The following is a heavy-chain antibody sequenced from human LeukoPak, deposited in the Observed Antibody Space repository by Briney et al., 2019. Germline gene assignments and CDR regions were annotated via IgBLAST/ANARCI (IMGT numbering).Heavy chain of an antibody. Sequence: GGSLRLSCAASGFTFSSYWMNWARQAPGKGLEWVSSISSSSSYIYYADSVKGRFTISRDNAKNSLYLQMNSLRAEDTAVYYCARGTVTTRREFDYWGQGTLVTVPS. D-gene: IGHD4-17*01. J-gene: IGHJ4*02. CDR2: ISSSSSYI. CDR3: ARGTVTTRREFDY. CDR1: GFTFSSYW. V-gene: IGHV3-21*01.